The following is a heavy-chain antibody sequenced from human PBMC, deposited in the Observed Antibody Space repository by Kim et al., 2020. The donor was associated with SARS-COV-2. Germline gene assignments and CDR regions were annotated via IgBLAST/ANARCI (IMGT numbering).Heavy chain of an antibody. Sequence: NYAQKFQGRVTITADESTSTAYMELSSLRSEDTAVYYCARELQGTYGMDVWGQGTTVTVSS. D-gene: IGHD3-10*01. J-gene: IGHJ6*02. V-gene: IGHV1-69*01. CDR3: ARELQGTYGMDV.